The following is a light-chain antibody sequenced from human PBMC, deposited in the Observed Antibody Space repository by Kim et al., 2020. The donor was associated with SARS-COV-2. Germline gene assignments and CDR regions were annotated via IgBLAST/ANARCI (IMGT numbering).Light chain of an antibody. CDR3: QQYNSYLYT. V-gene: IGKV1-5*03. J-gene: IGKJ2*01. CDR1: QTISSW. CDR2: KAS. Sequence: SASVGDRVTIPCRASQTISSWLAWYQQKPGKAPNLLIYKASNLESGVPSRFSGSGSGTEFTLTISSLQPDDFATYYCQQYNSYLYTFGQGTKLEIK.